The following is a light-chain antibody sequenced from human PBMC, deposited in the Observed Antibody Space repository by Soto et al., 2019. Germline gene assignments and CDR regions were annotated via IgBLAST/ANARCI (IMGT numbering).Light chain of an antibody. V-gene: IGLV2-23*02. CDR1: NNDVGGFNL. CDR3: CSYAGSGNYWI. CDR2: GVT. Sequence: QSALTQPASVSGSPGQSITIPGTGTNNDVGGFNLVSGYQQHPVKAPKLIVFGVTERPSGVSHRFSGSKSGNTASLTISGLQAEDEGDYYCCSYAGSGNYWIFGGGTKLTVL. J-gene: IGLJ3*02.